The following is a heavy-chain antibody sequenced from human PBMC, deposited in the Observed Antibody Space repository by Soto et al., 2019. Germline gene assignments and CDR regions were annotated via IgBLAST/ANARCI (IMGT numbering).Heavy chain of an antibody. V-gene: IGHV4-39*01. CDR3: ARGAITMVRGVVLPENWFDP. CDR2: ISYSGST. CDR1: AGSITSDTYY. Sequence: PSETLSLTCTVSAGSITSDTYYWGWIRQPPEKGLEWIASISYSGSTYYNPTLKSRLTISVDTSKSQFSLKLSSVTAADTAVYYCARGAITMVRGVVLPENWFDPWGQGTLVTVSS. J-gene: IGHJ5*02. D-gene: IGHD3-10*01.